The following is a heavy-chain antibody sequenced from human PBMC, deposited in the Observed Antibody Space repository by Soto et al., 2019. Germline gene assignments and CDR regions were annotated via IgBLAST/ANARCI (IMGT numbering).Heavy chain of an antibody. J-gene: IGHJ4*02. CDR3: GSFSDRITPATIVD. Sequence: QVQLQESGPGLVQPSQTLSLTCSVSGASISSVGYYWTRIRQHPGEGLEWIGYIYHSGSTYYHPSLKSRLTISVDTYENQFSLRLSSVTAADTAVYYCGSFSDRITPATIVDWGQGTLVTVSS. V-gene: IGHV4-31*03. CDR2: IYHSGST. CDR1: GASISSVGYY. D-gene: IGHD2-2*02.